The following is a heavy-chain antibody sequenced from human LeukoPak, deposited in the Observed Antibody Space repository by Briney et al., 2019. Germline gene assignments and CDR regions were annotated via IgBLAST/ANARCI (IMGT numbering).Heavy chain of an antibody. V-gene: IGHV1-2*02. J-gene: IGHJ4*02. Sequence: ASVKVSCKASEYTFTGYYIHWVRQAPGQGLEWMGWINPNSGGTNYAQKFQGRVTMTRDTSISTAYMELSRLRSDDTAVYYCVRDPGSGYSFLYYFDYWGQGTLVTVSS. D-gene: IGHD5-18*01. CDR1: EYTFTGYY. CDR3: VRDPGSGYSFLYYFDY. CDR2: INPNSGGT.